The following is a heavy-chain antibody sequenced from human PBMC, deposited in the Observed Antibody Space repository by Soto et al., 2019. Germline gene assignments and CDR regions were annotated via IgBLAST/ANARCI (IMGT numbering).Heavy chain of an antibody. CDR2: NHPSLGTA. V-gene: IGHV1-69*01. D-gene: IGHD5-12*01. CDR3: AINEGTDGYKFAY. Sequence: QVQLVQSGAEVKKPGSSVKVSCKASGGTFSTYDICWVRQAPGQGLEWMGGNHPSLGTANYAQKFQGRATIIADESTRTAYMELRRLRSEDTAVYYCAINEGTDGYKFAYWGQGTLVTVSS. J-gene: IGHJ4*02. CDR1: GGTFSTYD.